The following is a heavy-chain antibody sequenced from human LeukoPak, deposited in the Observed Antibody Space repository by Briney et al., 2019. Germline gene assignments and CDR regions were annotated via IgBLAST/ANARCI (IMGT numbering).Heavy chain of an antibody. D-gene: IGHD1-26*01. CDR2: IIPIFGTA. CDR3: ARVSHGGSYPHAFDI. J-gene: IGHJ3*02. Sequence: SVKVSCKASGGTFSSCAISWVRQAPGQGLEWMGRIIPIFGTANYAQKFQGRVTITTDESTSTAYMELSSLRSEDTAVYYCARVSHGGSYPHAFDIWGQGTMVTVSS. CDR1: GGTFSSCA. V-gene: IGHV1-69*05.